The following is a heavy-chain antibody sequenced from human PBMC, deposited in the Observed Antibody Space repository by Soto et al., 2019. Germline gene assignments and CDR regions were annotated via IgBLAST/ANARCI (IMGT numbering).Heavy chain of an antibody. CDR1: GFTFSSYA. D-gene: IGHD1-26*01. CDR2: ISGSGGST. CDR3: ARRGSGSYDDY. J-gene: IGHJ4*02. Sequence: EVQLLESGGGLVQPGGSLRLSCAASGFTFSSYAMRCVRQAPVKGLEWVSAISGSGGSTYDADSVKGRFTISRDNSKNTLDLQMNSLRAEDTAVYYCARRGSGSYDDYWGQGTLVTVSS. V-gene: IGHV3-23*01.